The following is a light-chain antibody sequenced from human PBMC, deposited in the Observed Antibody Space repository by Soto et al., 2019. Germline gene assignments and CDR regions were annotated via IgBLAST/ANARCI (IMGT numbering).Light chain of an antibody. CDR1: SSDVGGYNY. V-gene: IGLV2-14*01. CDR3: SSYTRTSTPYV. J-gene: IGLJ1*01. CDR2: DVS. Sequence: QAVVTQPASVSGSPGQSITISCTGTSSDVGGYNYVSWYQQHPGKAPKLMIYDVSNRPSGVSNRLSGSKSGNTASLTISGRQAEEEADYYCSSYTRTSTPYVFGTGTKRTVL.